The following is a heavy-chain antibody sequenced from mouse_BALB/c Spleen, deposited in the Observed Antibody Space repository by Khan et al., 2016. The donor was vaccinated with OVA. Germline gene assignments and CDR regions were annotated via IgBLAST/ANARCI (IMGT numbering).Heavy chain of an antibody. V-gene: IGHV5-6*01. D-gene: IGHD4-1*01. CDR1: GFTFSSYS. J-gene: IGHJ3*01. Sequence: EVQLVESGGDLVKPGGSLKLSCAASGFTFSSYSMSWVRQTPDKRLEWVASISSGGDYNYYPDSVKGRFTISRENDKNTLYLKMSDLKSEDTAMYYCAYQLTGSFDYWGQGTLVTVSA. CDR3: AYQLTGSFDY. CDR2: ISSGGDYN.